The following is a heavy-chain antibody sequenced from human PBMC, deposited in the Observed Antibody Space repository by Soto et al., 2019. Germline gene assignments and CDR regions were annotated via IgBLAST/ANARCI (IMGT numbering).Heavy chain of an antibody. CDR1: GFSLSATGSG. V-gene: IGHV2-5*02. CDR2: IYWDDDT. J-gene: IGHJ4*02. Sequence: QITLKESGPTLVRPTQTLTLTCTFSGFSLSATGSGVAWIRQPPGTALAWLALIYWDDDTFYSQSLKTRLTITTDTSKNQVVLTMTNLDPVNTATYYGAQCETEGSFDSWGPGTLVTVSS. CDR3: AQCETEGSFDS.